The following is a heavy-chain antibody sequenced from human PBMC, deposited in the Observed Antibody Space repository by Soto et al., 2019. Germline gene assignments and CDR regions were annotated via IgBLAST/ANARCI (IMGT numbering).Heavy chain of an antibody. V-gene: IGHV1-18*01. CDR3: ASTPSGSYLYYFDY. J-gene: IGHJ4*02. CDR2: ISAYNGNT. CDR1: GHTFTSYG. D-gene: IGHD1-26*01. Sequence: ASVKVSCKASGHTFTSYGISWVRQAPGQGLEWMGWISAYNGNTNYAQKLQGRVTMTTDTSTSTAYMELRSLRSDDTAVYYCASTPSGSYLYYFDYWGQGTLVTVSS.